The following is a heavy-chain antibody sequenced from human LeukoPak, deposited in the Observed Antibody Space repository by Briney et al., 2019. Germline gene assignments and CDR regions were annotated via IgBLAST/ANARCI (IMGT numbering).Heavy chain of an antibody. V-gene: IGHV4-38-2*02. J-gene: IGHJ6*03. CDR3: ARVSRDILTGYYYYYMDV. CDR1: GYSISSGYY. CDR2: IYHSGST. D-gene: IGHD3-9*01. Sequence: SETLSLTCTVSGYSISSGYYWGWIRQPPGKGLEWIGSIYHSGSTYYNPSLKSRVTISVDTSKNQFSLKLSSVTAANTAVYYCARVSRDILTGYYYYYMDVWGKGTTVTVSS.